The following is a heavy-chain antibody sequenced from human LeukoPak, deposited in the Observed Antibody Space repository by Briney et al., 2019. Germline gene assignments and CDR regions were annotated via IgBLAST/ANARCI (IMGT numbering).Heavy chain of an antibody. D-gene: IGHD3-10*01. V-gene: IGHV1-2*02. CDR1: GYSFTAFY. CDR2: IHPRRGDT. CDR3: ARDPDYYGSGSYFDY. Sequence: ASVKVSCKTSGYSFTAFYIHWVRQASGQGLEWMGWIHPRRGDTNYAQKFQGRVTMTRDTSISTAYLDLSSLRSDDTAVYYCARDPDYYGSGSYFDYWGQGTLVTVSS. J-gene: IGHJ4*02.